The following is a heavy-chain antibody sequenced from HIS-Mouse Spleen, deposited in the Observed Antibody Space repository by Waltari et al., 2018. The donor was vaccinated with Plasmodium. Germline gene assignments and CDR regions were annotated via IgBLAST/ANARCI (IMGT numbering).Heavy chain of an antibody. Sequence: EVQLVESGGGLVQPGGSLSLSCAASGFTFSSYWMSWVRQAPGKGLEWVDNIKQDGSEKYYVDSVKGRFTISRDNAKNSLYLQMNSLRAEDTAVYYCAREFGTGNWYFDLWGRGTLVTVSS. CDR1: GFTFSSYW. CDR2: IKQDGSEK. CDR3: AREFGTGNWYFDL. J-gene: IGHJ2*01. V-gene: IGHV3-7*01. D-gene: IGHD7-27*01.